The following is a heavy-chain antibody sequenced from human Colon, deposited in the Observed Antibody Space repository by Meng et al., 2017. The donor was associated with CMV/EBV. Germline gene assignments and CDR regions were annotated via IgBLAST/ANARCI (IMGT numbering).Heavy chain of an antibody. CDR3: ARARGQLAFDY. D-gene: IGHD1-1*01. CDR2: ISDSGDNT. V-gene: IGHV3-23*01. J-gene: IGHJ4*02. CDR1: GFTFSTYR. Sequence: GGSLRLSCEASGFTFSTYRMHWVRQAPGKGLEWVSVISDSGDNTYYADSVKGRFTISRDNSKNTLYLQMNSLRAEDTAVYYCARARGQLAFDYWGQGIQVTVSS.